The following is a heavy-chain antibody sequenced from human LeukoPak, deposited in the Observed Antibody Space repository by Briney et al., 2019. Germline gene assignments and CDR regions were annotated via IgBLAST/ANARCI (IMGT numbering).Heavy chain of an antibody. D-gene: IGHD3-10*01. Sequence: SGGSLRLSCAASGFTFSNAWMSWVRQAPGKGLEWVGHIKSQSDGGTTDYAAPVKGRFTISRDDSENKVYLQMNSLKTEDTAVYFCATHYYGSGSPWGQGTLVTVSS. V-gene: IGHV3-15*01. J-gene: IGHJ4*02. CDR2: IKSQSDGGTT. CDR1: GFTFSNAW. CDR3: ATHYYGSGSP.